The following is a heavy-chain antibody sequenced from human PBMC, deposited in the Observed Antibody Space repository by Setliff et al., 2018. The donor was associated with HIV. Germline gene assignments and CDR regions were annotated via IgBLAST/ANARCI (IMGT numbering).Heavy chain of an antibody. CDR2: INAGTGNT. V-gene: IGHV1-3*01. CDR1: GYRFTGFA. Sequence: ASVKVSCKASGYRFTGFAIHWVRQAPGQRFEWMGWINAGTGNTKYSQKFQDRVTISRDIHSNTAYMELSSLRSEDTAIYYCARSLREYSYGSPDYWGPGSLGTV. CDR3: ARSLREYSYGSPDY. D-gene: IGHD5-18*01. J-gene: IGHJ4*02.